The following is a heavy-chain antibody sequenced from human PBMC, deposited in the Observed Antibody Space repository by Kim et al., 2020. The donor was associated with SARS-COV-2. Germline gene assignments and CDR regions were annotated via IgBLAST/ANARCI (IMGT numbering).Heavy chain of an antibody. CDR2: IWYDGSNK. J-gene: IGHJ4*02. V-gene: IGHV3-33*01. D-gene: IGHD3-10*01. CDR1: GFTFSSYG. CDR3: ARDFRSGELPITDY. Sequence: GGSLRLSCAASGFTFSSYGMHWVRQAPGKGLEWVAVIWYDGSNKYYADSVKGRFTISRDNSKNTLYLQMNSLRAEDTAVYYCARDFRSGELPITDYWGQGTLVTVSS.